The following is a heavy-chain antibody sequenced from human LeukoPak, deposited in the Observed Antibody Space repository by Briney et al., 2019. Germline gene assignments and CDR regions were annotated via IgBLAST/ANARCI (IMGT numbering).Heavy chain of an antibody. CDR1: GFTFSSYW. CDR3: AKDAQYSSGWYVGSFLDY. Sequence: PGGSLRLSCAASGFTFSSYWMHWVRQAPGKGLVWVSRINSDGSSTSYADSVKGRFTISRDNAKNTLYLQMNSLRAEDTAVYYCAKDAQYSSGWYVGSFLDYWGQGTLVTVSS. J-gene: IGHJ4*02. V-gene: IGHV3-74*01. CDR2: INSDGSST. D-gene: IGHD6-19*01.